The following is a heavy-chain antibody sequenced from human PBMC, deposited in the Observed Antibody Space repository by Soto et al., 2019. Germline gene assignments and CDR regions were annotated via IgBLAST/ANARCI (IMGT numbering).Heavy chain of an antibody. CDR3: TVYGSGSYYQS. V-gene: IGHV3-15*01. J-gene: IGHJ5*02. D-gene: IGHD3-10*01. CDR1: GFTFSNAW. CDR2: IKSKSDGGTS. Sequence: GGSLRLSCAASGFTFSNAWMTWVRQAPGKGLEWVGRIKSKSDGGTSDYGAPVKGRFTISRDDSQNTLYLQMNSLKTEDTAVYYCTVYGSGSYYQSWGQGTLVTVSS.